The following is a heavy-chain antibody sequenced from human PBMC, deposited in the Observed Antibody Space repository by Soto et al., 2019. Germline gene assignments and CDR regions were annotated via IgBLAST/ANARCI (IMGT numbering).Heavy chain of an antibody. CDR1: GFTFSSYA. J-gene: IGHJ4*02. Sequence: LRLSCAASGFTFSSYAMHWVRQAPGKGLEWVAVISYDGSNKYYADSVKGRFTISRDNSKNTLYLQMNSLRAEDTAVYYCARASAFIAALDYWGQGTLVTVSS. V-gene: IGHV3-30-3*01. D-gene: IGHD6-6*01. CDR3: ARASAFIAALDY. CDR2: ISYDGSNK.